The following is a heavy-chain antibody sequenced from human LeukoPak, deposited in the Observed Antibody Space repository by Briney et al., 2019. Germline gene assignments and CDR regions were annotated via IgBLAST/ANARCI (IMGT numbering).Heavy chain of an antibody. D-gene: IGHD3-16*02. V-gene: IGHV3-30*04. Sequence: PGRSLRLSCAASGFTFSSYAIHWVRQAPGKGLEWVAVISNDGSNRYYADSVKGRFTISRDNSKHTLYLQMNSLRPEDTAVYYCARDQAFLYRRYAFDIWGQGTMVTVSS. CDR2: ISNDGSNR. CDR1: GFTFSSYA. CDR3: ARDQAFLYRRYAFDI. J-gene: IGHJ3*02.